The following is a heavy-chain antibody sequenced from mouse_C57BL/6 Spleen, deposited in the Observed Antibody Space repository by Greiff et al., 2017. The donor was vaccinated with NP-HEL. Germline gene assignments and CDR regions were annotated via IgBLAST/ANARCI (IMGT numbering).Heavy chain of an antibody. V-gene: IGHV5-4*03. J-gene: IGHJ3*01. CDR1: GFTFSSYA. D-gene: IGHD6-1*01. CDR3: ARGDPLGSFAY. Sequence: DVMLVESGGGLVKPGGSLKLSCAASGFTFSSYAMSWVRQTPEKRLEWVATISDGGSYTYYPDNVKGRFTISRDNAKNNLYLQMSHLKSEDTAMYYCARGDPLGSFAYWGQGTLVTVSA. CDR2: ISDGGSYT.